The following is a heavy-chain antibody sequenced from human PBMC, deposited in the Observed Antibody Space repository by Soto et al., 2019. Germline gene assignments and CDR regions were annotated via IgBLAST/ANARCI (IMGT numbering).Heavy chain of an antibody. CDR2: ISAYNGDT. CDR3: TTDPDIVGATSHTRNWGFPVVFDY. V-gene: IGHV1-18*01. CDR1: GYTFTSSG. D-gene: IGHD1-26*01. Sequence: ASVKVSCKASGYTFTSSGISWVRQAPGQGLEWMGWISAYNGDTNYAQNLQGRVTMTTDTSTGTVYMELRSLRSDDTAVYYCTTDPDIVGATSHTRNWGFPVVFDYWGQGTLVTVSS. J-gene: IGHJ4*02.